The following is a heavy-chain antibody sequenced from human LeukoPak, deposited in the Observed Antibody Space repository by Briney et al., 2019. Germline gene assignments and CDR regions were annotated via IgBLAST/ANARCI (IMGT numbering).Heavy chain of an antibody. CDR1: GGPISSSSYY. CDR2: IYYSGST. V-gene: IGHV4-39*07. D-gene: IGHD3-9*01. CDR3: ARGLRYFDWLTDYYYMDV. J-gene: IGHJ6*03. Sequence: PSETLSLTCTVSGGPISSSSYYWGWIRQPPGKGLEWIGSIYYSGSTYYNPSLKSRVTISVDTSKNQFSLKLSSVTAADTAVYYCARGLRYFDWLTDYYYMDVWGKGTTVTVSS.